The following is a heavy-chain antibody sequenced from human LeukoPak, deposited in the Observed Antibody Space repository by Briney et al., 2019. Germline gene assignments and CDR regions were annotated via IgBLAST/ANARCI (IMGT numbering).Heavy chain of an antibody. D-gene: IGHD3-10*01. CDR1: GGPISSTTHY. J-gene: IGHJ6*02. CDR2: IYYSGST. V-gene: IGHV4-39*07. Sequence: SETLSLTCTVSGGPISSTTHYCGWIRQPPGKGLEWIGSIYYSGSTFYNSSLKSRVTISVDTSKNRFSLKLSSVTAADTAVYYCARDLGVYYYGSGTADGMDVWGQGTTVTVSS. CDR3: ARDLGVYYYGSGTADGMDV.